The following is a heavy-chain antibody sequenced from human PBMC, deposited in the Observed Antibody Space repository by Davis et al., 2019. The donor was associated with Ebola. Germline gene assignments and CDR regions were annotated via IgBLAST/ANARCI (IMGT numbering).Heavy chain of an antibody. D-gene: IGHD3-10*01. CDR1: GFDFSDFY. J-gene: IGHJ5*02. CDR2: ISGPSNDI. V-gene: IGHV3-11*01. Sequence: PGGSLRLSCAASGFDFSDFYMSWVRQAPGKGLEWLSFISGPSNDIYYADSVEGRFTISRDNAKNTLYLQMSSLRPEDTAVYYCARDATGIRGFGHWGQGALVTVSS. CDR3: ARDATGIRGFGH.